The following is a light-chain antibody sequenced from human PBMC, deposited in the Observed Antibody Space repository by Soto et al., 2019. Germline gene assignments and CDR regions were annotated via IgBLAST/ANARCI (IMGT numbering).Light chain of an antibody. J-gene: IGKJ4*01. Sequence: IQLTHTPSSLSASVGDRVTITCRASQGISSFLAWYQQKPGKAPKLLIYAASSLQSGVPSRFSGSGFGTDFNLTITILQAEDLATYYYQQVDSYPSTFGGGTKVEMK. CDR1: QGISSF. CDR3: QQVDSYPST. V-gene: IGKV1-9*01. CDR2: AAS.